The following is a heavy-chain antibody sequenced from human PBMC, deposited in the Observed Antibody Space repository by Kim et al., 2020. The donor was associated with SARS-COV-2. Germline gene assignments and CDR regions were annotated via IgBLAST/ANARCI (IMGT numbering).Heavy chain of an antibody. J-gene: IGHJ3*01. CDR3: TRRGGSDAFDV. V-gene: IGHV3-73*01. D-gene: IGHD3-16*01. CDR1: GFTFSGFA. CDR2: IRSKANGYTT. Sequence: GGSLRLYCAASGFTFSGFAIHWVRQPSGKGLEWVGRIRSKANGYTTAYAPSVNGRFTGSRDDSKTTAYLHMKSLKTEDTAVYDCTRRGGSDAFDVWG.